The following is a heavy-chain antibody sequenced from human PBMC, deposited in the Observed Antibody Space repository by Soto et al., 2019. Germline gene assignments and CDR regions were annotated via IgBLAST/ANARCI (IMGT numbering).Heavy chain of an antibody. Sequence: QVRLQQWGAGLLKPSETLSLTCAVYGASFSDSYWNWIRQPPGKGLEWIGEINHSGSTIYNTSLERRGTISLDPPRKQFTLKMTSATAADTAVYYCASEVPSRYFDLWGRGTPVTVSS. D-gene: IGHD1-1*01. CDR3: ASEVPSRYFDL. J-gene: IGHJ2*01. CDR2: INHSGST. CDR1: GASFSDSY. V-gene: IGHV4-34*01.